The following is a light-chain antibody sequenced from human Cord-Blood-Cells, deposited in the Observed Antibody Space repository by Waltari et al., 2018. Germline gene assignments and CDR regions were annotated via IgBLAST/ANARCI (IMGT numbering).Light chain of an antibody. CDR2: AAS. CDR1: QGISSY. J-gene: IGKJ1*01. CDR3: QQLNSWT. V-gene: IGKV1-9*01. Sequence: DIQLTQSPSFLSASVGDRVTITCRASQGISSYLAWYQQKPGKAPKLLIYAASTLQSGVPSRFSGSGSGTEFTLTISSLQPEDFATYYCQQLNSWTFGHGTKVEIK.